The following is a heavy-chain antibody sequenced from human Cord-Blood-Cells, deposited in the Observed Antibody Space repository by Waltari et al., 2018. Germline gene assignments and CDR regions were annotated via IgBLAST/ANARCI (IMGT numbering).Heavy chain of an antibody. CDR1: GGSFSGYY. CDR2: INHSGST. CDR3: ARGRSWDGAFDI. V-gene: IGHV4-34*01. Sequence: QVQLQQWGAGLLKPSETLSLTCAVYGGSFSGYYWSWIRQPPGKGLEWIREINHSGSTNYNPSLKSRVTISVDTSKNQFSLKLSSVTAADTAVYYCARGRSWDGAFDIWGQGTMVTDSS. D-gene: IGHD1-26*01. J-gene: IGHJ3*02.